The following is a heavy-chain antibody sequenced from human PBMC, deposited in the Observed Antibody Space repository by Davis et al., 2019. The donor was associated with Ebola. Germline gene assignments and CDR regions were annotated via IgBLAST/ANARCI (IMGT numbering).Heavy chain of an antibody. Sequence: GGSLRLSCKGSGYSFTSYWNGWVRQMPGKGLEWLGIIYPGDSDTRYIPSFQGQVTISADKSISTAYLQWSSLKASDTAMYYCARLGYSYVYYFDYWGQGTLVTVSS. D-gene: IGHD5-18*01. CDR3: ARLGYSYVYYFDY. V-gene: IGHV5-51*01. CDR2: IYPGDSDT. J-gene: IGHJ4*02. CDR1: GYSFTSYW.